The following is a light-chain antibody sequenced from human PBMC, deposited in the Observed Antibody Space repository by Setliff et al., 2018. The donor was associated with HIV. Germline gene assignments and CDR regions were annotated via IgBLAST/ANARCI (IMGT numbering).Light chain of an antibody. V-gene: IGLV1-40*01. CDR3: QSFDSSLSGGV. CDR2: SKS. J-gene: IGLJ3*02. CDR1: SSNIGAGFD. Sequence: QSVLTQPPSVSGAPGQRVTISCTGSSSNIGAGFDVHWYQQVPGTAPKLLIYSKSIRPSGVPDRFSGSQSGTSASLAITGLQAEDEADYYCQSFDSSLSGGVFGGGTKATVL.